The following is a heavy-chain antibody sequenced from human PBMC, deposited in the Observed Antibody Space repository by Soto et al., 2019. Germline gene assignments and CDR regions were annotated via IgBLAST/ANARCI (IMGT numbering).Heavy chain of an antibody. CDR3: ARGHNWGGSAFDI. D-gene: IGHD3-16*01. CDR1: GGSIYSFY. CDR2: IYYSGST. V-gene: IGHV4-59*01. J-gene: IGHJ3*02. Sequence: SETLSLTCTVSGGSIYSFYWGWIRQPPGKGLEWIGYIYYSGSTNYNPSLRSRVTMSIDTAKNQFSLRLRSLTTADTAVYYCARGHNWGGSAFDIWGQGTMVTVSS.